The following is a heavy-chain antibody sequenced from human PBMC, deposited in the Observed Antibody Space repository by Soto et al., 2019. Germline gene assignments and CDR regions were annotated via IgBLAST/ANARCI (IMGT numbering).Heavy chain of an antibody. CDR2: TYYRSRWYN. Sequence: SQTLSLTCVISGDSVSSNGAAWNWIRQSPSRGLEWLGRTYYRSRWYNDYAVSVRSRITVNADTSKNQFSLHLNSVTPEDTAVDYCAGTSSLQWYYMDVWDKGTTVTVSS. CDR3: AGTSSLQWYYMDV. J-gene: IGHJ6*03. CDR1: GDSVSSNGAA. V-gene: IGHV6-1*01. D-gene: IGHD1-7*01.